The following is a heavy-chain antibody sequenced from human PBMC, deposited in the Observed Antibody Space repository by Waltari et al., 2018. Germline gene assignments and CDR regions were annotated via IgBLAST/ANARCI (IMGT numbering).Heavy chain of an antibody. V-gene: IGHV1-69*12. Sequence: QVQLVQSGAEVKKPGSSVKVSCKASGGTFSSYVISWVRQAPGQGLEWMGGIIPIFGTANYAQKFQGRVTITADESTSTAYMELSSLRSEDTAVYYCARADMIVVDHYYYYGMDVWGQGTTVTVSS. J-gene: IGHJ6*02. CDR1: GGTFSSYV. D-gene: IGHD3-22*01. CDR3: ARADMIVVDHYYYYGMDV. CDR2: IIPIFGTA.